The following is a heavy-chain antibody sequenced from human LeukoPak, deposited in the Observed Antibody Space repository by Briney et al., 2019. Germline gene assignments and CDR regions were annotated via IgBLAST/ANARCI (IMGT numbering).Heavy chain of an antibody. CDR3: ARRVPAATFDY. CDR2: IYPCDSDT. Sequence: PGESLEISCKGSGSIFTSYWIGWVRQLPGKGLEWMGIIYPCDSDTRYSPSFQGQVTISADKSISTAYLQWSSLKASDTAVYYCARRVPAATFDYWGQGTLVTVSS. D-gene: IGHD2-2*01. V-gene: IGHV5-51*01. CDR1: GSIFTSYW. J-gene: IGHJ4*02.